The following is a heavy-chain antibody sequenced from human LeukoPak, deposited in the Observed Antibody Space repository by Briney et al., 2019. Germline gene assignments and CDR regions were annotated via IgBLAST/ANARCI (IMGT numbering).Heavy chain of an antibody. D-gene: IGHD2-2*01. Sequence: GGSLRLSCAASGFTFSSYSMNWVRQAPGKGLEXFSSISSSSSYIYYADSVKGRFTISRDNAKNSLYLQMNSLRAEDTAVYYCARDGVVPAAMSYWGQGTLVTVSS. CDR1: GFTFSSYS. V-gene: IGHV3-21*01. CDR2: ISSSSSYI. J-gene: IGHJ4*02. CDR3: ARDGVVPAAMSY.